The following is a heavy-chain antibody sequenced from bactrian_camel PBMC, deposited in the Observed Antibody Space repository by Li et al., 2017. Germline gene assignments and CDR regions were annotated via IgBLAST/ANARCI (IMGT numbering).Heavy chain of an antibody. CDR3: AASWDVTAIEALGNIASPEFGY. J-gene: IGHJ6*01. CDR1: GFTLDVTD. V-gene: IGHV3S60*01. Sequence: HVQLVKSGGGLVQPGGSLRLSCAASGFTLDVTDMAWYRQAPGNECELVSEGNKFYADSVKGRFTISKDNAKNILYLQMDNLKPEDSATYRCAASWDVTAIEALGNIASPEFGYWGEGTQVTVS. CDR2: EGNK. D-gene: IGHD3*01.